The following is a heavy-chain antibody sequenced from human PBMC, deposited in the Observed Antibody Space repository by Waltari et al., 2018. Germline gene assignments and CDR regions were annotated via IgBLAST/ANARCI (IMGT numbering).Heavy chain of an antibody. J-gene: IGHJ3*02. D-gene: IGHD1-26*01. V-gene: IGHV1-69*05. CDR2: IIPIFGTA. CDR3: AQPRGYSGSHYQASDI. Sequence: QVQLVQSVAEVEKPGSSVEVSCKAPGGTFSSYAISWVRQAPGQGLEWMGGIIPIFGTANYAQQFQGRVTITTDESTSTTNIALSSLRTEETAVYDCAQPRGYSGSHYQASDIWGQGTMVTVSS. CDR1: GGTFSSYA.